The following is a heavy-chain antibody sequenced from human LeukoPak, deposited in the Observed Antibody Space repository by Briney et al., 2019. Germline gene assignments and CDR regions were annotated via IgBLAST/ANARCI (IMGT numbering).Heavy chain of an antibody. CDR3: ARITGGVVVAATRWYFDL. J-gene: IGHJ2*01. D-gene: IGHD2-15*01. CDR1: GFTVSSNY. Sequence: GGSLRLSCAASGFTVSSNYMSWVRQAPGKGLEWVSVIYSGGSTYYADSVKGRFTISRDNSKNTLYLQMNSLRAEDTDVYYCARITGGVVVAATRWYFDLWGRGTLVTVSS. V-gene: IGHV3-53*01. CDR2: IYSGGST.